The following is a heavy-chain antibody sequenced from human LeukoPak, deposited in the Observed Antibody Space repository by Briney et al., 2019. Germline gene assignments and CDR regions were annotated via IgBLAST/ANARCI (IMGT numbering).Heavy chain of an antibody. CDR2: ISYDGSNK. Sequence: GGSLRLSCAASGFTFSSYAMHWVRQAPGKGLEWVAVISYDGSNKYYADSVKGRFTISRDNSKNTLYLQMNSLRAEDTAVYYCASYGTPGKQWLASWGQGTLVTVSS. V-gene: IGHV3-30-3*01. CDR3: ASYGTPGKQWLAS. D-gene: IGHD6-19*01. CDR1: GFTFSSYA. J-gene: IGHJ5*02.